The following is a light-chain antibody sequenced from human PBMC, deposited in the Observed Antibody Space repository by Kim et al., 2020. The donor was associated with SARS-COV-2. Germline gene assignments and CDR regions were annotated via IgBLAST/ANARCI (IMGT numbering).Light chain of an antibody. CDR1: QSVTSD. V-gene: IGKV3-11*01. CDR3: QQRHAWPVT. J-gene: IGKJ5*01. CDR2: DAS. Sequence: SPGERATLSCRASQSVTSDLAWYQQKSGQAPRLLIYDASNRATGVPARFSGSGSGTDFSLTISSLEPEDFAVYYCQQRHAWPVTFGQGTRLEIK.